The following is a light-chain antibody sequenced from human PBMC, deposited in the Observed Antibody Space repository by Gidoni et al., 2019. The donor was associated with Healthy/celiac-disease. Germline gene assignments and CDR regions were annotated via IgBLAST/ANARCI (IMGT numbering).Light chain of an antibody. CDR3: QQYNSYGIT. V-gene: IGKV1-5*01. CDR2: DAS. J-gene: IGKJ3*01. Sequence: DIQMTQSPSTLSASVGDRVTITCRASQSISSWLAWYQQKPVKAPKLLIYDASSLESGVPSRFSGSGSGTEFTLTISSLQPDDFATYYCQQYNSYGITFGPGTKVDIK. CDR1: QSISSW.